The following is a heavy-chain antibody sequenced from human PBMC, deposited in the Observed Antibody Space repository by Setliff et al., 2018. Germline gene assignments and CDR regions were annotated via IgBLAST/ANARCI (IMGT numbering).Heavy chain of an antibody. J-gene: IGHJ5*01. V-gene: IGHV5-10-1*01. CDR3: ARPIESSRWHPFDS. CDR1: EYSFIDYW. Sequence: GESLKISCRGSEYSFIDYWISWVRQKPGGGLEWMGKVDPSDSYATYGPSFQGHVIISVDTSINTVYLQWSRLEASDSGIYYCARPIESSRWHPFDSWGQGTRVTV. CDR2: VDPSDSYA. D-gene: IGHD2-2*01.